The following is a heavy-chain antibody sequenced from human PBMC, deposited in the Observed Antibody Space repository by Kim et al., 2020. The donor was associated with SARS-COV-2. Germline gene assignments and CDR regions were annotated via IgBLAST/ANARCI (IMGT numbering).Heavy chain of an antibody. CDR3: ARVGWSGCPDEH. Sequence: GGSLRLSCAASGFTFSSYWMSWVRQAPGKGLDWVANINQGGRVKYYADSVRGRFTISRDDAKNSVSLQMNSLGADDMAVYYCARVGWSGCPDEHWGQGTL. D-gene: IGHD3-3*01. CDR1: GFTFSSYW. CDR2: INQGGRVK. V-gene: IGHV3-7*01. J-gene: IGHJ1*01.